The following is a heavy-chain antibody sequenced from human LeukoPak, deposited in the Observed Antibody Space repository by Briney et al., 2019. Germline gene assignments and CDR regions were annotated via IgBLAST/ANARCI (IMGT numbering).Heavy chain of an antibody. Sequence: SETLSLTCTVSGGSISGYYWSWIRQPPGKGLEWIDYIYYSGNTNYNPSLKSRVTISLDTSKNQFSLKLSSVTAADTDVYYCARWDYYDTSGLDYWGQGTLVTVSS. CDR1: GGSISGYY. V-gene: IGHV4-59*01. J-gene: IGHJ4*02. CDR2: IYYSGNT. D-gene: IGHD3-22*01. CDR3: ARWDYYDTSGLDY.